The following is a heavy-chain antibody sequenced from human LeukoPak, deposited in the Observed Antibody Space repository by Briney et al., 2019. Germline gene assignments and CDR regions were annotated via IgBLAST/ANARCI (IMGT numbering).Heavy chain of an antibody. CDR2: INHSGST. V-gene: IGHV4-34*01. CDR3: ATPSGYSYGYSFDY. D-gene: IGHD5-18*01. Sequence: KPSETLSLTCAVYGGSFSGYYWSWIRQPPGKGLEWIGEINHSGSTNYNPSLKSRVTISVDTSKNQFSLKLSSVTAADTAVYYCATPSGYSYGYSFDYWGQETLVTVSS. J-gene: IGHJ4*02. CDR1: GGSFSGYY.